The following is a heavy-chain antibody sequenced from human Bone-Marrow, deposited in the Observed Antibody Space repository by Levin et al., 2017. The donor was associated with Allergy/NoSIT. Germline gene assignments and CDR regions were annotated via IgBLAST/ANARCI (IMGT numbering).Heavy chain of an antibody. V-gene: IGHV4-61*01. Sequence: SETLSLTCAVSGGSISSGSYQWSWIRQPPGKGLEFLGYIFYSGKSNYNPSLKSRVAMSVDTSKNQFSLRLSSVTAADTALYYCARFRLGAAATLFDSWGQGTLVTVSS. J-gene: IGHJ4*02. CDR3: ARFRLGAAATLFDS. D-gene: IGHD6-13*01. CDR2: IFYSGKS. CDR1: GGSISSGSYQ.